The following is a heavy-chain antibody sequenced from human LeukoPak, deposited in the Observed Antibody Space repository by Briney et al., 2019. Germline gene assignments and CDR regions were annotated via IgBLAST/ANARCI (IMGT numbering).Heavy chain of an antibody. CDR3: ASHIRPVGSVYGWFDS. J-gene: IGHJ5*01. D-gene: IGHD5/OR15-5a*01. V-gene: IGHV4-38-2*02. CDR1: GYSISTGYY. Sequence: SETLSLTCTVSGYSISTGYYWDWIRQPPGKGLEWIGTFYHGGSTYYNPSLKSRVTISVDTSKNQFSLNLTSVTAADTAVYYCASHIRPVGSVYGWFDSWGQGTLVTVSS. CDR2: FYHGGST.